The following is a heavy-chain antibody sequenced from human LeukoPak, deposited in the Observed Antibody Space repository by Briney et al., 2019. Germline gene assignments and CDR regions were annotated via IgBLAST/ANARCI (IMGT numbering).Heavy chain of an antibody. V-gene: IGHV1-69*06. CDR3: ARVRIQRKYYFDY. CDR2: IIPIFGTA. Sequence: SVKVSCKASGGTFSSYAISWVRQAPGQGLEWMGGIIPIFGTANYAQKFQGRVTITADKSTSTAYMELSSLRSEDTAVYYCARVRIQRKYYFDYWGQGTLVTVSS. CDR1: GGTFSSYA. D-gene: IGHD5-18*01. J-gene: IGHJ4*02.